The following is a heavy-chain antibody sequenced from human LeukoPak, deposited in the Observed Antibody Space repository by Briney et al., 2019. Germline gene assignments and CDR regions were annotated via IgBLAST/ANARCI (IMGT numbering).Heavy chain of an antibody. J-gene: IGHJ4*02. D-gene: IGHD1-14*01. CDR2: INHSGST. CDR1: GGSFSGYY. V-gene: IGHV4-34*01. Sequence: SETLSLTCAVYGGSFSGYYWSWIRQPPGKGLEWIGEINHSGSTNYNPSLKSRVTISVDTSKNQFSLKLSSVTAADTAVYYRARGEPPPTIGHDYWGQGTLVTVSS. CDR3: ARGEPPPTIGHDY.